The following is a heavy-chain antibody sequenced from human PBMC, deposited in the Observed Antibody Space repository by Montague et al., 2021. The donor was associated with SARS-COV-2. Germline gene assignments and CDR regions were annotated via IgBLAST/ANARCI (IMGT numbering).Heavy chain of an antibody. Sequence: WNDDKRYSPSLKSRHTITKDTSKNQVVLTITNMDPVDTATYYCAHRPGIAVAGGAFDIWGQGTMVTVFS. CDR3: AHRPGIAVAGGAFDI. V-gene: IGHV2-5*01. CDR2: WNDDK. D-gene: IGHD6-19*01. J-gene: IGHJ3*02.